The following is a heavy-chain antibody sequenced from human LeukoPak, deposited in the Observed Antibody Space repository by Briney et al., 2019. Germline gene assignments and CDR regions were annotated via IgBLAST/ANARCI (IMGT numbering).Heavy chain of an antibody. CDR3: ARTVGAVAGSGYFDY. D-gene: IGHD6-19*01. Sequence: SETLSLTCAVYGGSFSGYYWSWIRQPPGKELEWIGEINHSGSTNYNPSLKSRATISVDTSKNQFSLKLSSVTAADTAVYYCARTVGAVAGSGYFDYWGQGTLVTVSS. J-gene: IGHJ4*02. CDR1: GGSFSGYY. V-gene: IGHV4-34*01. CDR2: INHSGST.